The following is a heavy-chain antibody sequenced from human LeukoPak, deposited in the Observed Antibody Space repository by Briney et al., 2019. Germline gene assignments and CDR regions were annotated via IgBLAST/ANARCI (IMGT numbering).Heavy chain of an antibody. CDR3: ASHRYYDILTGYYKGPNQFDY. J-gene: IGHJ4*02. D-gene: IGHD3-9*01. V-gene: IGHV3-48*03. Sequence: GGSLRLSCAASGFTFSSYEMNWVRQAPGKGLEWVSYISSSGSTIYYADSVKGRFTISRDNAKNSLYLQMNSLRAEDTAVYYYASHRYYDILTGYYKGPNQFDYWGQGTLVTVSS. CDR2: ISSSGSTI. CDR1: GFTFSSYE.